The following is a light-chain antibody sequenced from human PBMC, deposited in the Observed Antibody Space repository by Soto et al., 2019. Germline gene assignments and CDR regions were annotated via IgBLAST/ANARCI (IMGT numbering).Light chain of an antibody. CDR1: TSDVGGYNH. V-gene: IGLV2-14*01. Sequence: QSALTQPASVSGSPGQSIAISCTGTTSDVGGYNHVSWYQQHPGKAPKLMIYEVSNRPSGVVNRFSGSKSGNTASLTISGLQAVDEADYYCSSYTGSSTWVFGGGTKLTVL. J-gene: IGLJ3*02. CDR3: SSYTGSSTWV. CDR2: EVS.